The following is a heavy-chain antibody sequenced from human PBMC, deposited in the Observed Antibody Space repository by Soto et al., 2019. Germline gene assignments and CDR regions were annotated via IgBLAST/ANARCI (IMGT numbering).Heavy chain of an antibody. J-gene: IGHJ3*02. D-gene: IGHD3-9*01. V-gene: IGHV3-21*04. Sequence: LRLSCAASGFTFSSYSMNCVRQAPGKGLEWVSSISSRSSYIYYADSEKGRFTIPRDTAKNSLFLQINSLRAEDTAVYNCARDSGYVILAGNHPRDGFNIWGRGTMGTVSS. CDR1: GFTFSSYS. CDR3: ARDSGYVILAGNHPRDGFNI. CDR2: ISSRSSYI.